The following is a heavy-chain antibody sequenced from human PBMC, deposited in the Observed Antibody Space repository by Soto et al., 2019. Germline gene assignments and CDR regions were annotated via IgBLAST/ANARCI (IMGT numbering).Heavy chain of an antibody. V-gene: IGHV3-30*18. Sequence: RLSCAASGFTFTNYGLHWVRQAPGKGLEWVAVISHDGINKYYEDSVKGRFTISRDTSKNTLYLQMNSLRPEDTAVYFCAKDRGYEILDSWGQGTQVTVYS. CDR1: GFTFTNYG. D-gene: IGHD5-12*01. J-gene: IGHJ4*02. CDR3: AKDRGYEILDS. CDR2: ISHDGINK.